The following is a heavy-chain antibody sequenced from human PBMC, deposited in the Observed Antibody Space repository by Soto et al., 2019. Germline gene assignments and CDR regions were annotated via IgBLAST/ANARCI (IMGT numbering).Heavy chain of an antibody. CDR3: AKGEEAVTPFDY. V-gene: IGHV3-30*18. Sequence: QVQLVESGGGVVQPGRSLRLSCAASGFTFSSYGMHWVRQAPGKGLEWVAVISYDGSNKYYADSVKGRFTISRDNSKNTLYQQMNSLKAEDTAVYYCAKGEEAVTPFDYWGQGTLVTVSS. J-gene: IGHJ4*02. CDR2: ISYDGSNK. D-gene: IGHD4-17*01. CDR1: GFTFSSYG.